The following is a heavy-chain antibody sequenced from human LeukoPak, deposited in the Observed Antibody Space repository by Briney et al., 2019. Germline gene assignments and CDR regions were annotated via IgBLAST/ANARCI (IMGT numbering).Heavy chain of an antibody. Sequence: ASVKVSCKASGYTFTSYPMNWVRQAPGQGLEWMGWINTNTGNPTYAQGFTGRFVFSLDTSVSTAYLQISSLKAVDTAVYYCARVVGPFVLDAFDIWGQGTMVTVSS. D-gene: IGHD1-26*01. CDR3: ARVVGPFVLDAFDI. CDR2: INTNTGNP. V-gene: IGHV7-4-1*02. J-gene: IGHJ3*02. CDR1: GYTFTSYP.